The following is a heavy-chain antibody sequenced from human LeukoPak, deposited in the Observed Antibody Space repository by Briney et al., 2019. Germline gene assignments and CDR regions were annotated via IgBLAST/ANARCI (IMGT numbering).Heavy chain of an antibody. CDR1: GFTFTRNA. Sequence: GGSLRLSCAASGFTFTRNAMAWVRQAPGKGLEWVSAIDGSGGTTFYADSVKGRVTISRVQSTNTVYLQMNSLRADDTAVYYCAKAPCSSTSCSRADNWGQGTLVTVSS. D-gene: IGHD2-2*01. J-gene: IGHJ4*02. V-gene: IGHV3-23*01. CDR3: AKAPCSSTSCSRADN. CDR2: IDGSGGTT.